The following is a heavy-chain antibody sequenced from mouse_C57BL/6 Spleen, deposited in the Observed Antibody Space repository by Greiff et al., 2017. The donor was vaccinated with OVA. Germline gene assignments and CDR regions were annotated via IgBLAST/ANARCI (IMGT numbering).Heavy chain of an antibody. CDR1: GFTFSDYY. V-gene: IGHV5-12*01. CDR2: ISNGGGST. J-gene: IGHJ3*01. D-gene: IGHD2-4*01. Sequence: DVLLVESGGGLVQPGGSLKLSCAASGFTFSDYYMYWVSQTPEKRLEWVAYISNGGGSTYYPDTVKGRFTISTDHATNTLYLQMSRLKSDDTAMYYCENRGIYYDYDGEFAYWGQGTLVTVSA. CDR3: ENRGIYYDYDGEFAY.